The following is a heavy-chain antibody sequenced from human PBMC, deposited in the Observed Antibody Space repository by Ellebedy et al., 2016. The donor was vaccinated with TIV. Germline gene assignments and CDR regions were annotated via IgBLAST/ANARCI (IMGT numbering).Heavy chain of an antibody. Sequence: GGSLRLSCAASGFTFSSYGMHWVRQAPGKGLEWAAVISYDGSNKYYADSVKGRFTISRDNSKNTLYLQMNSLRAEETAVYYCASGGVLLRFGELLLGTEIEKSDYWGQGTLVTVPS. CDR1: GFTFSSYG. CDR3: ASGGVLLRFGELLLGTEIEKSDY. V-gene: IGHV3-30*03. D-gene: IGHD3-10*01. CDR2: ISYDGSNK. J-gene: IGHJ4*02.